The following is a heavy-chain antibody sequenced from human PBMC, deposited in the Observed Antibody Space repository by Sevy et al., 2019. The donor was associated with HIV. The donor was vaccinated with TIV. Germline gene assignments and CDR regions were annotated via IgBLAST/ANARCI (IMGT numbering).Heavy chain of an antibody. CDR2: INPNSGGT. V-gene: IGHV1-2*02. J-gene: IGHJ4*02. CDR3: ARSPYSSGWGAFDY. CDR1: GYTFTGYY. D-gene: IGHD6-19*01. Sequence: ASVKVSCKASGYTFTGYYMYWVRQAPGQGLEWMGWINPNSGGTNYAQKFQGRVTMTRDTSISTAYMELSRLRSDDTAVYYCARSPYSSGWGAFDYWGQGTLVTVSS.